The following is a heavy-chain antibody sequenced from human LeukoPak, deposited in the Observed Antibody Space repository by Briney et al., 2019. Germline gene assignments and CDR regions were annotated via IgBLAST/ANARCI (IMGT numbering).Heavy chain of an antibody. CDR1: GFTFSSYA. CDR3: AKLYSTYQNYYYYYYMDV. D-gene: IGHD6-13*01. V-gene: IGHV3-23*01. CDR2: ITGSGGST. Sequence: GGSLRLSCAASGFTFSSYAMSWVRQAPGKGLEWVSAITGSGGSTYYADSVKGQFTISRVNSKNTLYLQMNSLRADDTAVYYCAKLYSTYQNYYYYYYMDVWGKGTTVTVSS. J-gene: IGHJ6*03.